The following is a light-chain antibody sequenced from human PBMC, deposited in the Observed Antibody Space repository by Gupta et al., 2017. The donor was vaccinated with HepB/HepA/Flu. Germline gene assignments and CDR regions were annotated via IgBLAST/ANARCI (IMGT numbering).Light chain of an antibody. CDR3: GPCLQTGT. CDR1: QSLLYSDGYNY. Sequence: DLVITQSPLSLPVTPGESASSSCRCSQSLLYSDGYNYVDWYLQKPGQSPQLLIYWGSTRASGGTDRISWSGEFTDFTREMSSGEAADGGVYYCGPCLQTGTFGQGTKLEIK. J-gene: IGKJ1*01. V-gene: IGKV2-28*01. CDR2: WGS.